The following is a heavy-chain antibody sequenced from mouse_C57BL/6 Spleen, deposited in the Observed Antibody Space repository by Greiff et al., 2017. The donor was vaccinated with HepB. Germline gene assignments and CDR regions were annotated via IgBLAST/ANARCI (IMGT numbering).Heavy chain of an antibody. J-gene: IGHJ3*01. CDR1: GYTFTDYN. Sequence: VQLQQSGPELVKPGASVKMSCKASGYTFTDYNMHWVKQSHGKSLEWIGYINPNNGGTSYNQKFKGKATLTVNKSSSTAYMELRSLTSEDSAVYYCARGDYYGSSYVEFAYWGQGTLVTVSA. V-gene: IGHV1-22*01. CDR3: ARGDYYGSSYVEFAY. D-gene: IGHD1-1*01. CDR2: INPNNGGT.